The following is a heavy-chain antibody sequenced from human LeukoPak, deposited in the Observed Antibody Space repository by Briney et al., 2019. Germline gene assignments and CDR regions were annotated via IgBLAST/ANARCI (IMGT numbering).Heavy chain of an antibody. CDR1: GFTFAGYA. CDR3: AREDPGPFDAFDT. Sequence: GGSLRLSCAASGFTFAGYAMSWVRQAPGKGLEWVSGISDSGGNTYYADSVKGRSTISRDNSKNTLYLQMNSLRAEDTATYYCAREDPGPFDAFDTWGQGARVTVSS. CDR2: ISDSGGNT. J-gene: IGHJ3*02. V-gene: IGHV3-23*01.